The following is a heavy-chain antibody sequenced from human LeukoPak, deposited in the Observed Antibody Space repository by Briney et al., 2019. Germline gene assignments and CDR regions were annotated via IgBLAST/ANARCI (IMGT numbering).Heavy chain of an antibody. CDR1: GGSISSQY. CDR3: VRDHYDYVWGSPQNWFDP. V-gene: IGHV4-4*07. D-gene: IGHD3-16*01. CDR2: INTSGTT. J-gene: IGHJ5*02. Sequence: KPSETLSLTCTVSGGSISSQYWSWIRQSAGKGLKWIGRINTSGTTNYNPFLKSRVTLSADTFNNQFSLRLTSVTAADTAVYYCVRDHYDYVWGSPQNWFDPWGQGILVTVSS.